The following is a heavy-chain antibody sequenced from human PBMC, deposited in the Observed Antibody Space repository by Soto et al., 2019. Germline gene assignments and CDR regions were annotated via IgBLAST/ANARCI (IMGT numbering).Heavy chain of an antibody. Sequence: QVQLQQWGAGLLKPSETLSLTCVVSGGSLSDYFWSWIRQPPGMALEWIGEINHLGSINYNPSLKSRVTMSVDTSKNQFSLTLRDVTAADTATYYCARGGISHWAYFYYMDVWDRGTTVTVSS. CDR1: GGSLSDYF. CDR3: ARGGISHWAYFYYMDV. V-gene: IGHV4-34*01. CDR2: INHLGSI. D-gene: IGHD2-21*01. J-gene: IGHJ6*03.